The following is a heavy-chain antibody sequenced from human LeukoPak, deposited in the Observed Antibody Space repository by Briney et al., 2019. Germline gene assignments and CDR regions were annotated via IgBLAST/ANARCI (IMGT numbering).Heavy chain of an antibody. V-gene: IGHV4-59*08. Sequence: SETLSLTCTVSGGSISSYNWSWIRQPPGKGLEWIGNIYYSGSTNYNPSLKSRVTISVDTSKNQFSLKLSSVTAADTAVYYCARPSHCSSTSCYTFDWYFDLWGRGTLVTVSS. CDR2: IYYSGST. J-gene: IGHJ2*01. D-gene: IGHD2-2*02. CDR3: ARPSHCSSTSCYTFDWYFDL. CDR1: GGSISSYN.